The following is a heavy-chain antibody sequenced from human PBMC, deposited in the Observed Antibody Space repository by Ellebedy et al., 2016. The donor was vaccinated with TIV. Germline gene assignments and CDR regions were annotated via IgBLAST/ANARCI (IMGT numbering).Heavy chain of an antibody. CDR2: MWHDGSRE. CDR3: ARESYDLLPTFFDL. CDR1: GFSFSYHG. J-gene: IGHJ4*02. D-gene: IGHD3/OR15-3a*01. Sequence: GESLKISCVTSGFSFSYHGIHWVRQVPGKGLEWVAYMWHDGSREYYADSVKGRFTVSRDNSKNTLYLQMNSLRAEDTAVYYCARESYDLLPTFFDLWGQGTLVSVSS. V-gene: IGHV3-33*01.